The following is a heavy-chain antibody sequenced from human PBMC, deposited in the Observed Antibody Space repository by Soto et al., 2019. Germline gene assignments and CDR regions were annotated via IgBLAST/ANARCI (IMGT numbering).Heavy chain of an antibody. CDR2: INPNGGST. J-gene: IGHJ4*02. V-gene: IGHV1-46*01. CDR3: ARDGIAVACTDFDY. D-gene: IGHD6-19*01. CDR1: GYAFTRYD. Sequence: QVQLVQSGAEVKKPGASVKVSCKASGYAFTRYDMHWVRQAPGQELEWMGIINPNGGSTSYAQKFQGRVTMSRDTSTSIVYMELSSLRSEDTAVYYCARDGIAVACTDFDYWGQGTLVTVSS.